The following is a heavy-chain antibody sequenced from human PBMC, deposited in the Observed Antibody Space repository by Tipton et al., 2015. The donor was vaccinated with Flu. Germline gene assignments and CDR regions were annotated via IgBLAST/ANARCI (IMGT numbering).Heavy chain of an antibody. J-gene: IGHJ3*01. Sequence: GLVKPSQTLYLMCTVSGGSMTVGGYYWSWIRQHPQKGLEWIGYIYHTGNTHYNPSLRSRLNISIDTSRDQFSLELTSVTATDSAVYFCARARVSGGTFDVWGQGTLLTVSA. CDR3: ARARVSGGTFDV. CDR1: GGSMTVGGYY. CDR2: IYHTGNT. V-gene: IGHV4-31*03. D-gene: IGHD3-10*01.